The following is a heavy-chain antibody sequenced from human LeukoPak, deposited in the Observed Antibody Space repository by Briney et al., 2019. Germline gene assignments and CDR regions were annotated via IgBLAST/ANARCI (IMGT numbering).Heavy chain of an antibody. CDR3: ANHGGATTYYLDY. CDR1: GFSFSNYA. D-gene: IGHD1-26*01. J-gene: IGHJ4*02. CDR2: ISGSGVDT. Sequence: GGSLRLSCAASGFSFSNYAMSWVRQAPGKGLEWISAISGSGVDTYYADSVKGRFTISRDNSKNTLYLQMNSLRVEDTAVYYCANHGGATTYYLDYWGQGTLVTVSS. V-gene: IGHV3-23*01.